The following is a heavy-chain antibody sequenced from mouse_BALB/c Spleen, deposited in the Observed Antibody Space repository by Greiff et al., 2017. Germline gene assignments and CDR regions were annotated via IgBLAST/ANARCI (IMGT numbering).Heavy chain of an antibody. CDR2: INPYNDGT. J-gene: IGHJ4*01. CDR1: GYTFTSYV. V-gene: IGHV1-14*01. D-gene: IGHD2-2*01. Sequence: VQLQQSGPELVKPGASVKMSCKASGYTFTSYVMHWVKQKPGQGLEWIGYINPYNDGTKYNEKFKGKATLTSDKSSSTAYMELSSLTSEDSAVYYCARNYGYDGPYAMDYWGQGTSVTVSS. CDR3: ARNYGYDGPYAMDY.